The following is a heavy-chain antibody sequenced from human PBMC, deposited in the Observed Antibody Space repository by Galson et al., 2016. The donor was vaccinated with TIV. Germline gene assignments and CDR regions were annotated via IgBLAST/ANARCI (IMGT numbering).Heavy chain of an antibody. V-gene: IGHV5-10-1*01. CDR3: ARPHYRDGDY. CDR2: IDPEDSYT. D-gene: IGHD4-17*01. Sequence: QSGAEVKKPGESLRISCKTSGYNFTNYWLIWVRQVPGKGLEWVGRIDPEDSYTEYISSFQGHVTISSDQSIATSYLQWGSLTASDTAMYYCARPHYRDGDYWGLGTLVTVSS. CDR1: GYNFTNYW. J-gene: IGHJ4*02.